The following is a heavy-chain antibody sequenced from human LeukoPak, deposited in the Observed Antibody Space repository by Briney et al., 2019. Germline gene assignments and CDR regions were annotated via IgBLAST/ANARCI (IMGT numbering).Heavy chain of an antibody. Sequence: ASVKVSCKASGYTFTSYDINWVRQATGQGLEWMGWMNPNSGNTGYAQKFQGRVTITRNTSISTAYMELSSLRSEDTAVYYCARGWRPFYCSSTSCYMWYFDYWGQRTLVTVSS. V-gene: IGHV1-8*03. CDR1: GYTFTSYD. CDR2: MNPNSGNT. J-gene: IGHJ4*02. CDR3: ARGWRPFYCSSTSCYMWYFDY. D-gene: IGHD2-2*02.